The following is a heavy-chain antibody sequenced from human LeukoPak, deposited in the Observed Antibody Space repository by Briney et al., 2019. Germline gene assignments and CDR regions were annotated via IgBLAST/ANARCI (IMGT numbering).Heavy chain of an antibody. V-gene: IGHV4-59*01. CDR1: GGSISSYY. CDR2: IYYSGTT. J-gene: IGHJ4*02. Sequence: PSETLSLTCTVSGGSISSYYWSWIRQPPGKGLEWSGYIYYSGTTNYNPSLKSRVTISVDTSKNQFSLKLSSVTAADTAVYYCARGVYIAAAQYGYWGQGNLVTVSS. CDR3: ARGVYIAAAQYGY. D-gene: IGHD6-13*01.